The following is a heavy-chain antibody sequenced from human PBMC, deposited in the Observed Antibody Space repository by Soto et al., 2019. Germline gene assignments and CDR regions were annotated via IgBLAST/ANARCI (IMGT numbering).Heavy chain of an antibody. CDR2: ISGSGGST. CDR3: AKDLSRGASSSLKGGNQPEPYYYYYMDV. CDR1: GFTFSSYA. D-gene: IGHD6-6*01. Sequence: TGGSIRLCCAASGFTFSSYAMSWVRQTPGKGLEWVSAISGSGGSTYYADSVKGRFTISRDNSKNTLYLQMNSLRAEDTAVYYCAKDLSRGASSSLKGGNQPEPYYYYYMDVWGKGTTVTVSS. V-gene: IGHV3-23*01. J-gene: IGHJ6*03.